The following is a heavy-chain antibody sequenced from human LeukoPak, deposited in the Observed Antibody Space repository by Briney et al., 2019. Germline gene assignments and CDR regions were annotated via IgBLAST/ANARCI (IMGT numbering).Heavy chain of an antibody. CDR1: GFTFSTYA. Sequence: PGRSLRLSCAASGFTFSTYAMHWVRQAPGKGLEWVAVISYDGSNTYYADSMKGRFTISRDNSKNTLYLQMNSLRAEDTAVYYCARAERGGYSGYDYGMDLWGKGTTVTVSS. CDR2: ISYDGSNT. D-gene: IGHD5-12*01. CDR3: ARAERGGYSGYDYGMDL. V-gene: IGHV3-30*04. J-gene: IGHJ6*04.